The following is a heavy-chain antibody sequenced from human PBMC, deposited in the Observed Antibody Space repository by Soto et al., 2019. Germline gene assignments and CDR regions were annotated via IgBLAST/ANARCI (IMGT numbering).Heavy chain of an antibody. D-gene: IGHD2-2*01. Sequence: ASVKVSWKASGYTFTSYGISWVRQAPGQGLEWMGWISAYNGNTNYAQKLQGRVTMTTDTSTSTAYMELRSLRSDDTAVYYCARGYRYCSSTSCYGNYYYYGMDVWGQGTTVTVSS. CDR1: GYTFTSYG. CDR3: ARGYRYCSSTSCYGNYYYYGMDV. CDR2: ISAYNGNT. J-gene: IGHJ6*02. V-gene: IGHV1-18*01.